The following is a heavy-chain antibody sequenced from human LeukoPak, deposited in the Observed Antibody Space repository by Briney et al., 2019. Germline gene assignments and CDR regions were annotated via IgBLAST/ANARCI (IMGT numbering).Heavy chain of an antibody. CDR1: GGSVSSYY. V-gene: IGHV4-4*07. CDR2: IHTSGST. CDR3: ATYRSPNGFHI. J-gene: IGHJ3*02. Sequence: PSETLSLTCTVPGGSVSSYYWNWIRQSAGKGLEWIGRIHTSGSTAYNPSLKSRVTMSVDTSKNQFSLMLSSVTAADTAVYHCATYRSPNGFHIWGQGTVVTVSS. D-gene: IGHD1-26*01.